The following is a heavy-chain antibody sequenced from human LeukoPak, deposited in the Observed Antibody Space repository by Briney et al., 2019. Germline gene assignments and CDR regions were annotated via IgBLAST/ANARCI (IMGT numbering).Heavy chain of an antibody. CDR3: ARYSYYDSSGYYPPKAFDI. J-gene: IGHJ3*02. D-gene: IGHD3-22*01. Sequence: ASVKVSCKASGYTFTGYYMHWVRQAPGQGLEWMGWINPNSGGTNYAQKFQGRVTMTRDTSFSTAYMELSRLRSDDTAVYYCARYSYYDSSGYYPPKAFDIWGQGTMVTVSS. V-gene: IGHV1-2*02. CDR2: INPNSGGT. CDR1: GYTFTGYY.